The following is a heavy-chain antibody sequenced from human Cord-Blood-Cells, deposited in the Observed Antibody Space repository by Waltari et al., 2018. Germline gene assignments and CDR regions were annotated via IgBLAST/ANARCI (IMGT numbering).Heavy chain of an antibody. CDR3: ARGSGQYDY. Sequence: GYSWSWIRQPPGKGLEWIGYIYHSGSTYYNPSLKSRVTISVDRSKNQFSLKLSSVTAADTAVYYCARGSGQYDYWGQGTLVTVSS. D-gene: IGHD6-19*01. V-gene: IGHV4-30-2*01. CDR1: GYS. J-gene: IGHJ4*02. CDR2: IYHSGST.